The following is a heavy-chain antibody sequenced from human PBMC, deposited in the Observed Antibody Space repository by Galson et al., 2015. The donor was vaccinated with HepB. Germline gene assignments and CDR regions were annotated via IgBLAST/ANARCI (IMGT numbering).Heavy chain of an antibody. CDR2: FDPEDGET. Sequence: SVKVSCKVSGYTLTELSMHWVRQAPGKGLEWMGGFDPEDGETIYAQKFQGRVTMTEDTSTDTAYMELSSLRSEDTAVYYCATRWPGYSSSWYGRGLFYYYYYMDVWGKGTTVTVSS. J-gene: IGHJ6*03. CDR1: GYTLTELS. D-gene: IGHD6-13*01. CDR3: ATRWPGYSSSWYGRGLFYYYYYMDV. V-gene: IGHV1-24*01.